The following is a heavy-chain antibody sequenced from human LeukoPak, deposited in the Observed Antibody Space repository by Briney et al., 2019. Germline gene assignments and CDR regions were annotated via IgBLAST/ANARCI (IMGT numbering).Heavy chain of an antibody. CDR3: AKDMTAMAVDAFDI. V-gene: IGHV3-7*03. Sequence: PGGSLRLSCAASGFTFSRYWMSWVRQAPGKGLEWVANIKLDGSEKYYVDSVKGRFTISRDNAKNSLYLQMNSLRAEEMALYYCAKDMTAMAVDAFDIWGQGTMVTVSS. D-gene: IGHD5-18*01. CDR1: GFTFSRYW. CDR2: IKLDGSEK. J-gene: IGHJ3*02.